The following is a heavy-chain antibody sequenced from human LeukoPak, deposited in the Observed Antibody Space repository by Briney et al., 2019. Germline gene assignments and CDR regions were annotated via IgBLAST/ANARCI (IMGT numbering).Heavy chain of an antibody. V-gene: IGHV3-21*01. D-gene: IGHD1/OR15-1a*01. CDR1: GFTFSSYS. Sequence: GGSLRLSCAASGFTFSSYSMNWVRQAPGRGLEWVSSISSSSSYIYYADSVKGRFTISRDNAKNSLYLQMNSLRAEDTAVYYCARFLVRTIDYWGQGTLVTVSS. CDR3: ARFLVRTIDY. CDR2: ISSSSSYI. J-gene: IGHJ4*02.